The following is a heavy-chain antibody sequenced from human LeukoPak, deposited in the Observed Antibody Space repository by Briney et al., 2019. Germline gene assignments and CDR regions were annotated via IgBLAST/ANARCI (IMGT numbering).Heavy chain of an antibody. CDR3: AREYSSSRYDY. Sequence: SETLSLTCSVSGGSISSSGYYWGWIRQPPGKGLEWIGSVYYSGTIYYNPSLKSRVIISVDTSKNQFSLRLSSVTAADTAIYYCAREYSSSRYDYWGQGTPVSVSS. V-gene: IGHV4-39*07. D-gene: IGHD6-13*01. CDR2: VYYSGTI. CDR1: GGSISSSGYY. J-gene: IGHJ4*02.